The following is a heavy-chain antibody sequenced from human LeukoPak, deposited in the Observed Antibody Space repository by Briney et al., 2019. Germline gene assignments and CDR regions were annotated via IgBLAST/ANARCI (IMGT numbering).Heavy chain of an antibody. CDR3: ALYYDFWSGYDY. Sequence: GGSLRLSCAASGFTFSSYWMHWVRQAPGKGLVWVSRINSDGSRTSYADSVKGRFTISRDNAKNTLYLQMNSLRAEDTAVYYCALYYDFWSGYDYWGQGTVVTVSS. V-gene: IGHV3-74*01. J-gene: IGHJ4*02. CDR1: GFTFSSYW. D-gene: IGHD3-3*01. CDR2: INSDGSRT.